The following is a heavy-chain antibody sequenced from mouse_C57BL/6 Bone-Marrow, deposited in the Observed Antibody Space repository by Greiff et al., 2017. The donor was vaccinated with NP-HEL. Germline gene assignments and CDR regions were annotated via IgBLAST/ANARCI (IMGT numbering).Heavy chain of an antibody. CDR2: ISNLAYSI. CDR3: AKIYYGNYGWYFDV. Sequence: DVMLVESGGGLVQPGGSLKLSCAASGFTFSDYGMAWVRQAPRKGPEWVAFISNLAYSIYYADTVTGRFTISRENAKNTLYLEMSSLRSEDTAMYYCAKIYYGNYGWYFDVWGTGTTVTVSS. V-gene: IGHV5-15*01. CDR1: GFTFSDYG. D-gene: IGHD2-1*01. J-gene: IGHJ1*03.